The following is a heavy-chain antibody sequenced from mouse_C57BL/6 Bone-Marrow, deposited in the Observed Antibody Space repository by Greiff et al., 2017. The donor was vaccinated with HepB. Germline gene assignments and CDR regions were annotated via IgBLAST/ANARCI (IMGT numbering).Heavy chain of an antibody. Sequence: EVKLEESGGGLVKPGGSLKLSCAASGFTFSSYAMSWVRQTPENRLEWVATISDGGSYTYYPDNVKGRFTISRDNAKNNLYLQMSHLKSEDTAMYYCARRNGKGAMDYWGQGTSVTVSS. D-gene: IGHD2-1*01. V-gene: IGHV5-4*03. CDR3: ARRNGKGAMDY. J-gene: IGHJ4*01. CDR2: ISDGGSYT. CDR1: GFTFSSYA.